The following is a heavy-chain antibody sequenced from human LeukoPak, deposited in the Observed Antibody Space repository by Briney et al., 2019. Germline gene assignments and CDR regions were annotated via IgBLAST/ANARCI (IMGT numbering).Heavy chain of an antibody. V-gene: IGHV3-7*01. J-gene: IGHJ4*02. D-gene: IGHD5-24*01. Sequence: GGSLRLSCAASGFTFSNYWLTWVRQAPGQGLEWVANIKQDGSEKYYVDSVKGRFTISRDNAKNSLYLQMDSLRAEDTAVYYCARDRQFAYWGQGTLVTVSS. CDR3: ARDRQFAY. CDR1: GFTFSNYW. CDR2: IKQDGSEK.